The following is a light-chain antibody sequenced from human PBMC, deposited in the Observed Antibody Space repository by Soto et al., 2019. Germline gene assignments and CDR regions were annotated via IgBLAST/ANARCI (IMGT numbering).Light chain of an antibody. J-gene: IGKJ1*01. CDR1: QRVSSN. CDR2: GAS. Sequence: EIVMSQSPATLSVSPGERATLSCRASQRVSSNLAWYQQKPGQAPRLLIYGASSRATGIPDRFSGSGSGTDFTLTISRLEPEDFAVYYCQQYGSSSWTFGQGTKVDIK. CDR3: QQYGSSSWT. V-gene: IGKV3-20*01.